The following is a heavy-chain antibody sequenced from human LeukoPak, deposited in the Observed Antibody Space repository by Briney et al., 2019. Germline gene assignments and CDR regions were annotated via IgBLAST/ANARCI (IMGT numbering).Heavy chain of an antibody. D-gene: IGHD4-17*01. CDR1: GGSFSDYY. V-gene: IGHV4-34*01. J-gene: IGHJ5*02. CDR3: ARRSDYGDYLNWFDP. CDR2: INHSGST. Sequence: PSETLSLTCAVDGGSFSDYYWSWIRQPPGKGLEWIGEINHSGSTNYNPSLKSRVTISVDTSKNQFSLKLSSVTAADTAVYYCARRSDYGDYLNWFDPWGQGTLVTVSS.